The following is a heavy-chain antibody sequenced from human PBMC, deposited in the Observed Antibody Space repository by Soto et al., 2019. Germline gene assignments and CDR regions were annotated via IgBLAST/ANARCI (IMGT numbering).Heavy chain of an antibody. CDR1: GGSISSSNW. CDR3: ASVSSSSGGRKYYFDY. CDR2: IYHSGST. V-gene: IGHV4-4*02. D-gene: IGHD6-6*01. J-gene: IGHJ4*02. Sequence: SETLSLTCAVSGGSISSSNWWSWVRQPPGKGLEWMGEIYHSGSTNYNPSLKSRVTISVDKSKNQFSLKLSSVTAADTAVYYCASVSSSSGGRKYYFDYWGQGTLVTVSS.